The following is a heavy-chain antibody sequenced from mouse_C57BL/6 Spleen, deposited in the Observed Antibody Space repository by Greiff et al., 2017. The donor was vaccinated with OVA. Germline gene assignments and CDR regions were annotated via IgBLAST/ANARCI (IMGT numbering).Heavy chain of an antibody. D-gene: IGHD2-10*02. J-gene: IGHJ4*01. CDR2: ISSGGSYT. Sequence: EVKLMESGGDLVKPGGSLKLSCAASGFTFSSYGMSWVRQTPDKRLEWVATISSGGSYTYYPDSVKGRFTISRDNAKNTLYLQMSSLKSEDTAMYYCARHSIYAMDYWGQGTSVTVSS. V-gene: IGHV5-6*01. CDR3: ARHSIYAMDY. CDR1: GFTFSSYG.